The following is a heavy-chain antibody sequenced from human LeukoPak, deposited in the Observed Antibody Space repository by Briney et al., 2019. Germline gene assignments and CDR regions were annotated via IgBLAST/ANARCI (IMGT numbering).Heavy chain of an antibody. CDR1: GFTFSSYW. Sequence: GGSLRLSCAASGFTFSSYWMNWARQAPGKGLEWVASINHNGNVNYYVDSVKGRFTISRDNAKNSLYLQMNSLRDEDTAVYYCARDRRAAAAVYGMDVAVYGMDVWGQGTTVTVSS. CDR3: ARDRRAAAAVYGMDVAVYGMDV. D-gene: IGHD6-13*01. CDR2: INHNGNVN. V-gene: IGHV3-7*01. J-gene: IGHJ6*02.